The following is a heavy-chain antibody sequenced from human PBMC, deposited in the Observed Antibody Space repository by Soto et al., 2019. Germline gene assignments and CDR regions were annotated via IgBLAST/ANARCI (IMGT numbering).Heavy chain of an antibody. V-gene: IGHV3-23*01. CDR1: GFTFSHYA. J-gene: IGHJ4*02. Sequence: EMRLLESGGGLVQPGGSLRLSCAASGFTFSHYAMSWVRQAPGKGLEWVSTIIAGGGDTYYAESVKGRFTISRYNSKNTLYMQMNSLRAEDTALYYCAKKYSYDSGTYLYHFDCWGQGTLVTVSS. CDR2: IIAGGGDT. CDR3: AKKYSYDSGTYLYHFDC. D-gene: IGHD3-10*01.